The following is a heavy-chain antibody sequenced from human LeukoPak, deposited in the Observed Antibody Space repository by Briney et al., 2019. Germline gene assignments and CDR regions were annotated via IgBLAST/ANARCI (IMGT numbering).Heavy chain of an antibody. D-gene: IGHD3-3*01. Sequence: SETLSLTCSVSGGSISSSSYYWGWIRQPPGKGLEWIVSIYYSGSTYYNTSLKSRLTMSVDTSKNQFSLNLSSVTAADTAVYYCARYYDFWSGSGYFDNWGQGTVVTVSS. J-gene: IGHJ4*02. CDR1: GGSISSSSYY. V-gene: IGHV4-39*01. CDR2: IYYSGST. CDR3: ARYYDFWSGSGYFDN.